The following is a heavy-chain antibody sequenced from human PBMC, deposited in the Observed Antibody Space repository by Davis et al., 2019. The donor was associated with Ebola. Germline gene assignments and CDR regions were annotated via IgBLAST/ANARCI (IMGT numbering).Heavy chain of an antibody. J-gene: IGHJ4*02. CDR1: GGSISSSSYY. V-gene: IGHV4-39*01. D-gene: IGHD4-17*01. CDR2: IDYSGST. Sequence: SETLSLTCTVSGGSISSSSYYWGWIRQPPGKGLEWIGSIDYSGSTYYNPSLKSRVTISVDTSKNQFSLKLSSVTAADTAVYYCAGITVTKEWLFDYWGQGTLVTVSS. CDR3: AGITVTKEWLFDY.